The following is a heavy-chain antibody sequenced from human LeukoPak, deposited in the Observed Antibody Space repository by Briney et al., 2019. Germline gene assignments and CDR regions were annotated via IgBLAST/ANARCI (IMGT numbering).Heavy chain of an antibody. CDR1: GVSTGSYY. V-gene: IGHV4-4*09. Sequence: SETLSLTCNVSGVSTGSYYWNWLRQPPGKGLEWLGYMYITGGTNYNPSLRGRVTIYVDTANNQVSLKLSSVTAADTAVYYCAKMYKNFYMDVWGKGTTVTVS. J-gene: IGHJ6*03. CDR3: AKMYKNFYMDV. CDR2: MYITGGT. D-gene: IGHD1-1*01.